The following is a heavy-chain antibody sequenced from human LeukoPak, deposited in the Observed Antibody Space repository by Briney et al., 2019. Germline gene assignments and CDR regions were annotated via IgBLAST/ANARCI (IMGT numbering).Heavy chain of an antibody. J-gene: IGHJ4*02. CDR2: IYYSGST. CDR1: GGSISSYY. D-gene: IGHD3-10*01. V-gene: IGHV4-59*12. CDR3: ARDAGLWFGELLFDY. Sequence: SETLSLTCTVSGGSISSYYWSWIRQPPGKGLEWIGYIYYSGSTNYNPSLKSRVTISVDKSKNQFSLKLSSVTAADTAVYYCARDAGLWFGELLFDYWGQGTLVTVSS.